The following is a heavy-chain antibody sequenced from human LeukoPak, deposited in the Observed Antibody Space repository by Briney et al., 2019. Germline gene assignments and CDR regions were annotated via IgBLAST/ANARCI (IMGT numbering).Heavy chain of an antibody. Sequence: SETLSLTCAVYGGSFSGYYWSWIRQPPGKGLEWIGEINHSGGTNYNPSLKSRVTISVDTSKNQFSLKLSSVTAADTAVYYCASAMIGVPDDAFDIWGQGKMVTVSS. V-gene: IGHV4-34*01. J-gene: IGHJ3*02. CDR3: ASAMIGVPDDAFDI. D-gene: IGHD3-22*01. CDR1: GGSFSGYY. CDR2: INHSGGT.